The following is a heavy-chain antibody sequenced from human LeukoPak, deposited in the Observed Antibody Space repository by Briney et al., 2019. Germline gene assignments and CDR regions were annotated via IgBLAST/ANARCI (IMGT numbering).Heavy chain of an antibody. D-gene: IGHD1-26*01. Sequence: GASVKVSCKTSGYTFTNFGISWVRQAPGQGLEWMGRISAYDATTTYAQKFRGRVTMTTDTSTGTAYMELRTLGSDDTAVFYCARDSGGAPDYWGQGTLVTVSS. V-gene: IGHV1-18*01. J-gene: IGHJ4*02. CDR3: ARDSGGAPDY. CDR1: GYTFTNFG. CDR2: ISAYDATT.